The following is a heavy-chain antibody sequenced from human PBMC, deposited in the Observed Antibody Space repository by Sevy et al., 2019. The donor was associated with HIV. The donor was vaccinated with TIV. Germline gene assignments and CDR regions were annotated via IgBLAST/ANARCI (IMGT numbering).Heavy chain of an antibody. J-gene: IGHJ4*02. CDR1: GFTFSSYA. D-gene: IGHD1-26*01. CDR3: AKNRVGNYPDY. Sequence: GGSLRLSCTASGFTFSSYAMSWVRQAPGKGLEWVSTISGSGGNRYYADSLKGRFTISRDNSRNTVLLQMTNLRAEDTAVYYCAKNRVGNYPDYWGQGTLVTVSS. V-gene: IGHV3-23*01. CDR2: ISGSGGNR.